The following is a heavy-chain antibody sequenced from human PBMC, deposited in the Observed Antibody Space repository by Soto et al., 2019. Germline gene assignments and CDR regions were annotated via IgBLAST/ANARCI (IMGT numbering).Heavy chain of an antibody. CDR1: GLTVNSNY. V-gene: IGHV3-66*04. CDR2: IYSGDNT. D-gene: IGHD1-26*01. J-gene: IGHJ4*02. Sequence: PGGSLRLSCAVSGLTVNSNYMSWVRQAPGKGLEWVSLIYSGDNTVYADSVKGRFTISRDNSKNTLSLQMNSLRAEDTAVYYCARPVGGTDYWGQGTLVTVSS. CDR3: ARPVGGTDY.